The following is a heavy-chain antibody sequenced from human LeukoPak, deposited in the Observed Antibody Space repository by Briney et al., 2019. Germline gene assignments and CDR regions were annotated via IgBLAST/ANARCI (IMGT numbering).Heavy chain of an antibody. V-gene: IGHV1-2*02. D-gene: IGHD5-24*01. CDR2: INPNSGGT. CDR1: GYTFTSYG. CDR3: ARVGDGLNDGFDI. J-gene: IGHJ3*02. Sequence: GASVKVSCKASGYTFTSYGISWVRQAPGQGLEWMGWINPNSGGTNYAQKFQGGVTMTRDTSISTAYMELSRLRSDDTAVYYCARVGDGLNDGFDIWGQGTMVTVSS.